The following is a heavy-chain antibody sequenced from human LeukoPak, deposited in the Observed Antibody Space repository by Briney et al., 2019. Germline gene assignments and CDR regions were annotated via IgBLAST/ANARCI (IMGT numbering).Heavy chain of an antibody. Sequence: GGPLRLSCAATGFTFSSYAMTWVRQAPGKGLEWVSTVSGSGGSTYYADSVKGRFTMSRDDSKNTLYLQMNSLRAEDTAIYYCAKGIGAYSYGFDYWGQGTLVTVSP. J-gene: IGHJ4*02. V-gene: IGHV3-23*01. CDR3: AKGIGAYSYGFDY. CDR2: VSGSGGST. CDR1: GFTFSSYA. D-gene: IGHD5-18*01.